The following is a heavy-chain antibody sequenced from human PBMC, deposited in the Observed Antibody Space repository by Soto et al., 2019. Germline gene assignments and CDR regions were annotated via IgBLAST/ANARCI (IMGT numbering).Heavy chain of an antibody. CDR2: LNDSGST. D-gene: IGHD3-10*01. Sequence: SETLSLTCAVYGGSFSGYYCSWIRQPPGKGLEWIGELNDSGSTNYNASLKSRVSISVDTSKNQFSLKLSSVTAADTAVYYCARGRGGVQHWGQGTLVTVSS. V-gene: IGHV4-34*01. J-gene: IGHJ1*01. CDR1: GGSFSGYY. CDR3: ARGRGGVQH.